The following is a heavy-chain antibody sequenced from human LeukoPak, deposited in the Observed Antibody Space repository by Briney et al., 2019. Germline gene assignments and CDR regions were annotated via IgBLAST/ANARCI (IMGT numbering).Heavy chain of an antibody. V-gene: IGHV1-8*03. CDR3: ARPDSGSPSPLDI. Sequence: ASVKVSCKASGYTFTSYDINWVRQATGQGLEWMGWMNPNSGNTGYAQKFQGRVTITRNTSISTAYMELRSLRSEDTAVYYCARPDSGSPSPLDIWGQGTMVTVSS. CDR1: GYTFTSYD. D-gene: IGHD2-15*01. CDR2: MNPNSGNT. J-gene: IGHJ3*02.